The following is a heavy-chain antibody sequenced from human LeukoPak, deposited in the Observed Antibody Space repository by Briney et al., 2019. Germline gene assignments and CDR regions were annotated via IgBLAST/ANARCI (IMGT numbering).Heavy chain of an antibody. CDR1: GFTFSSYW. J-gene: IGHJ4*02. CDR3: ARDKNDDSSGYYCDY. D-gene: IGHD3-22*01. Sequence: GGSLRLSCAASGFTFSSYWLSWVRQAPGKGLEWVANIKQDGSEKYYVDSVKGRFTISRDNAKNSLYLQMNSLRAEDTAVYYCARDKNDDSSGYYCDYWGQGTLVTVSS. CDR2: IKQDGSEK. V-gene: IGHV3-7*01.